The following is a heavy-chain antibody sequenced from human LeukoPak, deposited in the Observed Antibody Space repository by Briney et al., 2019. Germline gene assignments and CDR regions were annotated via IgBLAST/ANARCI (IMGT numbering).Heavy chain of an antibody. CDR2: IIPIFGTA. CDR3: ASCDGGGKYDYVWGTFDY. D-gene: IGHD3-16*01. V-gene: IGHV1-69*01. CDR1: GGTFSSYA. J-gene: IGHJ4*02. Sequence: SVKVSCKASGGTFSSYAISWVRQAPGQGLEWMGGIIPIFGTANYAQKSQGRVTITADESTSTAYMELSSLRSEDTAVYYCASCDGGGKYDYVWGTFDYWGQGTLVTVSS.